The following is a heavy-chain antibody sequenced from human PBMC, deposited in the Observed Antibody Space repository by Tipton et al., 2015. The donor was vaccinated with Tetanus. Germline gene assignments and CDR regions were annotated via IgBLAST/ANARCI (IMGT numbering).Heavy chain of an antibody. CDR2: IYTSGST. CDR3: ARRGLGYSSHWYPNKAYGMDV. V-gene: IGHV4-4*07. D-gene: IGHD6-19*01. CDR1: GGSISSYY. Sequence: TLSLTCTVSGGSISSYYWSWIRQPAGKGLEWIGRIYTSGSTNYNPSLRSRFTMSVDTSKNQFSLKLSSVTAADTAVYYCARRGLGYSSHWYPNKAYGMDVWGQGTTVTVSS. J-gene: IGHJ6*02.